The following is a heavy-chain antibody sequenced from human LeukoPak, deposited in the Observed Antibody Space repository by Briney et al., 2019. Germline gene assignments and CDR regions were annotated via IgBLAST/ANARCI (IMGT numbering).Heavy chain of an antibody. D-gene: IGHD7-27*01. CDR3: ARDANWLNY. CDR1: GGSISSYS. Sequence: PSETLSLTCTVSGGSISSYSWSWIRQPPGQGLEWIGYIYHSGSTYYNPSLKSRVTISVDRSKNQFSLKLSSVTAADTAVYYCARDANWLNYWGQGTLVTVSS. J-gene: IGHJ4*02. V-gene: IGHV4-30-2*01. CDR2: IYHSGST.